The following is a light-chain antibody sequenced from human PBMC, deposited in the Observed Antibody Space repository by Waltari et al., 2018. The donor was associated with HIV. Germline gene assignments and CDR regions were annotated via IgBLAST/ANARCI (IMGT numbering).Light chain of an antibody. CDR2: KDN. Sequence: SFQLTQPPSVSVSPGQTARITCSGETLPRQYVFWYQQRPGHAPVLVIYKDNERPSGIPERFSGSTSGTTVALTISGVQPEDEADYYCQSSDSSGAYWVFGGGTKLTVL. CDR1: TLPRQY. CDR3: QSSDSSGAYWV. J-gene: IGLJ3*02. V-gene: IGLV3-25*03.